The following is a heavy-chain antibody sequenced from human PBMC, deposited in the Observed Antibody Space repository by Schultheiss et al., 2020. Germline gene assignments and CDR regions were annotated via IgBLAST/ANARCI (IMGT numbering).Heavy chain of an antibody. CDR3: ARDFGSSWGRYGDRGGYFDY. D-gene: IGHD6-13*01. Sequence: SETLSLTCTFSGGSISSSSYYCGWIRQPPGKGLEWIGSIYYSGSTYYNPSLKSRVTISVDTSKNQFSLKLSSVTAADTAVYYCARDFGSSWGRYGDRGGYFDYWGQGTLVTVSS. J-gene: IGHJ4*02. CDR2: IYYSGST. V-gene: IGHV4-39*07. CDR1: GGSISSSSYY.